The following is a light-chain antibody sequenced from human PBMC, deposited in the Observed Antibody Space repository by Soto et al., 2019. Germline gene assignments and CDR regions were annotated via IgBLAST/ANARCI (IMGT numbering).Light chain of an antibody. CDR1: QEISNY. CDR2: DAS. Sequence: DIQMIQSPSSLSASVGDRVTITCQASQEISNYLNWYQQKPGKAPKLLIYDASNLERGVPSRFSGRGSGTDFTFTISSLQPEDFALYYCQQYNKWPLFTFGPGTRVDIK. J-gene: IGKJ3*01. CDR3: QQYNKWPLFT. V-gene: IGKV1-33*01.